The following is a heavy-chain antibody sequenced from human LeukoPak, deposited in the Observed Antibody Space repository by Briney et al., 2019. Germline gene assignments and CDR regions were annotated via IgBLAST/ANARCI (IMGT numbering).Heavy chain of an antibody. CDR3: AKEGSSGWYSFFDY. Sequence: GGSLRLSCAASGFTFSDYYMSWIRQAPGKGLEWVSYISSSSSYTNYADSVKGRFTISRDNAKNSLYLQMNSLRAEDTAVYYCAKEGSSGWYSFFDYWGPGTLVTVSS. CDR2: ISSSSSYT. V-gene: IGHV3-11*03. J-gene: IGHJ4*02. CDR1: GFTFSDYY. D-gene: IGHD6-19*01.